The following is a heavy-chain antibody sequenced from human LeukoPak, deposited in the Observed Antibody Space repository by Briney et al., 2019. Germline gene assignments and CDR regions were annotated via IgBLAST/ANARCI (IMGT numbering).Heavy chain of an antibody. D-gene: IGHD1-1*01. CDR1: GFTFSSYG. Sequence: GGSLRLSCVASGFTFSSYGMHWVRQAPGKGLEWVAVIWYDGSIKYYADSAKGRITISRDNSKNTLYLQMNSLRAEDTAVYYCASGGYSDYYYYMDVWGKGTTVTVSS. CDR2: IWYDGSIK. V-gene: IGHV3-33*01. CDR3: ASGGYSDYYYYMDV. J-gene: IGHJ6*03.